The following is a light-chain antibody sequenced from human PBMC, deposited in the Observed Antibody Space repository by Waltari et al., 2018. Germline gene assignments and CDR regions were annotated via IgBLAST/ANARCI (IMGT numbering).Light chain of an antibody. CDR1: QSVLYSSNNKNY. J-gene: IGKJ1*01. V-gene: IGKV4-1*01. CDR3: QQHYISRT. CDR2: WAS. Sequence: DIVMTQSPDSLAVSLGERATINCKSSQSVLYSSNNKNYLAWYQQRPGQPPKLLIYWASTRGAGVPDRFSGSGSGTDFTLTISSLQTEDVAVYYCQQHYISRTFGQGTKVQIK.